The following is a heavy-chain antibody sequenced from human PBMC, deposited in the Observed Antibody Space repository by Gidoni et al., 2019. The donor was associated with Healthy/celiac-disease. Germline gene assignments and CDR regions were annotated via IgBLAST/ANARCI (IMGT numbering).Heavy chain of an antibody. CDR1: GGSISSYY. V-gene: IGHV4-59*01. D-gene: IGHD5-18*01. Sequence: QVQLQESGPGLVKPSETLSLTCTVSGGSISSYYWSWIRQPPGKGLEWIGYIYYSGSTNYNPSLKSRVTISVDTSKNQFSLKLSSVTAADTAVYYCARQGNRYSYGPNFDYWGQGTLVTVSS. CDR3: ARQGNRYSYGPNFDY. CDR2: IYYSGST. J-gene: IGHJ4*02.